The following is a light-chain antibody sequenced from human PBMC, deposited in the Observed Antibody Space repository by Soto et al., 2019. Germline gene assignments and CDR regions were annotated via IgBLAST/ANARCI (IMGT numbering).Light chain of an antibody. J-gene: IGKJ4*01. CDR2: GAS. CDR3: QQYHDWPPLT. CDR1: QSVSSH. V-gene: IGKV3-15*01. Sequence: VVLTQSPATLSVSPGESATLSCRASQSVSSHLAWYQQKPGQAPRLLMSGASTRASGVPPRFSGSWFGTAFPLTITSLQSEDFAVYYCQQYHDWPPLTFGGGTKVEI.